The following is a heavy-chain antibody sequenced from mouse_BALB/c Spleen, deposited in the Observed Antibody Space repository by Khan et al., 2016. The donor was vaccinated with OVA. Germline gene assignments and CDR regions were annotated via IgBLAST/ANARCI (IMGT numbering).Heavy chain of an antibody. V-gene: IGHV5-15*02. CDR1: GFIFSDYG. Sequence: EVELVESGGGLVQPGGSRKLSCAASGFIFSDYGMAWVRQAPGKGPEWVAFISNLAYSIYYADTVTGRFTISRENAKNTLYLEKSRLRSEDTAMYYCARSGAMDYWGQGTSVTVSS. CDR2: ISNLAYSI. J-gene: IGHJ4*01. CDR3: ARSGAMDY.